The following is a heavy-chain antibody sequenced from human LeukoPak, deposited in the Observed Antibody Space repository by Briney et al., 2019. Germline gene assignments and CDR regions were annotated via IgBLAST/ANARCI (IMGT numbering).Heavy chain of an antibody. CDR2: INSDGSST. CDR3: ARGDYDFWSGYSVDY. J-gene: IGHJ4*02. D-gene: IGHD3-3*01. Sequence: GGSLRLSCAASGFTFSSYGMHWVRQAPGKGLLWVSRINSDGSSTSYADSVKGRFTISRDNAKNTLSRQMNSLRAEDTAVYYCARGDYDFWSGYSVDYWGQGTLVTVSS. CDR1: GFTFSSYG. V-gene: IGHV3-74*01.